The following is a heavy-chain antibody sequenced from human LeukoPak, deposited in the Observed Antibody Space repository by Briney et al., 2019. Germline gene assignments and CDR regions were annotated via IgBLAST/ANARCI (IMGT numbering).Heavy chain of an antibody. CDR3: ARDQAFVYCSGGTCYDDY. J-gene: IGHJ4*02. V-gene: IGHV1-2*02. CDR1: GYTFTGYY. CDR2: INPNSGDT. Sequence: ASVKVSCTASGYTFTGYYMHWVRQAPGQGLEWMGWINPNSGDTHYAQKFQGRVTMTRDTSINTAYMELSRLRSDDTAVYYCARDQAFVYCSGGTCYDDYWGQGSLVTVSS. D-gene: IGHD2-15*01.